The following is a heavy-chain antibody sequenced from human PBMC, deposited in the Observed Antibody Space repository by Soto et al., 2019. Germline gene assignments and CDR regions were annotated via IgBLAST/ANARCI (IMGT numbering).Heavy chain of an antibody. CDR3: ARAFYGMDV. V-gene: IGHV2-70*04. CDR2: IDWEDTK. Sequence: SGLAGEPTQTLTLTCTVSGFSLSGNGMRVTWIRQPPGKALEWLARIDWEDTKLYSTSLKTRLSISKDTSNKQVVLTMTNMDPAYTATYYCARAFYGMDVWGPRPTVTVSS. J-gene: IGHJ6*02. CDR1: GFSLSGNGMR.